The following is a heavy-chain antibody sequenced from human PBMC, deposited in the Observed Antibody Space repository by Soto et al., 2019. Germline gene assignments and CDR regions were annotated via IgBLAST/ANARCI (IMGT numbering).Heavy chain of an antibody. CDR1: GGSISSYY. CDR2: IYYSGST. CDR3: ARYGSSWYEEDYYYYGMDV. V-gene: IGHV4-59*01. J-gene: IGHJ6*02. D-gene: IGHD6-13*01. Sequence: PSGTLSLTCTVSGGSISSYYWSWIRQPPGKGLEWIGYIYYSGSTNYNPSLKSRVTISVDTSKNQFSLKLSSVTAADTAVYYCARYGSSWYEEDYYYYGMDVWGQGTTVTVSS.